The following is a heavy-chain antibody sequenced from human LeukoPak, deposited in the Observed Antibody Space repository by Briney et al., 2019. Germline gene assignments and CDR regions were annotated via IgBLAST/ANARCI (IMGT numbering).Heavy chain of an antibody. V-gene: IGHV4-34*01. CDR2: INHSGST. D-gene: IGHD2-21*01. CDR3: ARGVVIAPQTFDY. CDR1: GFTFSSYW. Sequence: GSLRLSCAASGFTFSSYWMSWIRQPPGKGLEWIGEINHSGSTNYNPSLKSRVTISVDTSKNQFSLKLSSVTAADTAVYYCARGVVIAPQTFDYWGQGTLVTVSS. J-gene: IGHJ4*02.